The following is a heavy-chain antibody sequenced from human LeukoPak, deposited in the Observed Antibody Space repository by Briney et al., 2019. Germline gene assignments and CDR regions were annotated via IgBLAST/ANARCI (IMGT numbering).Heavy chain of an antibody. J-gene: IGHJ5*02. D-gene: IGHD4-17*01. Sequence: SETLSLTCTVSGGSISSYYWSWIRQPPGKGLEWIGYIYYSASTKYNPSLKSRVTISEDTSKNQFSLKLSSVTAADTAVYYCASQSFSSTVTTSNWFDPWGQGTLVTVSS. V-gene: IGHV4-59*12. CDR1: GGSISSYY. CDR3: ASQSFSSTVTTSNWFDP. CDR2: IYYSAST.